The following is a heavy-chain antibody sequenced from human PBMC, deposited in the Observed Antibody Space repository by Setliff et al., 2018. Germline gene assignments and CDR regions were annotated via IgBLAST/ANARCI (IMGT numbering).Heavy chain of an antibody. CDR3: ARDGIAARPGADY. CDR1: GYTFTSYA. CDR2: INAGNGNT. J-gene: IGHJ4*02. Sequence: VASVKVSCKASGYTFTSYAMHWVRQAPGQRLEWMGWINAGNGNTKYSQKFQGRVTITRDTSASTAYMELSSLRSEDTAVYYCARDGIAARPGADYWGQGTLVTVSS. D-gene: IGHD6-6*01. V-gene: IGHV1-3*01.